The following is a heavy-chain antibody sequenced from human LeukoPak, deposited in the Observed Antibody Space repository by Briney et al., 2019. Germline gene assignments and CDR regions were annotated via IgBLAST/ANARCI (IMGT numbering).Heavy chain of an antibody. CDR2: ISSTSRTI. V-gene: IGHV3-48*01. Sequence: GGSLRLSCAASGFTFSTYSMNWVRQAPGKGLEWVSYISSTSRTIYYADSVKGRFTISRDNAKNSLYLQMNSLRAEDTAVYYCARGGFGEFYYYYMDVWGKGTTVTVSS. D-gene: IGHD3-10*01. CDR1: GFTFSTYS. J-gene: IGHJ6*03. CDR3: ARGGFGEFYYYYMDV.